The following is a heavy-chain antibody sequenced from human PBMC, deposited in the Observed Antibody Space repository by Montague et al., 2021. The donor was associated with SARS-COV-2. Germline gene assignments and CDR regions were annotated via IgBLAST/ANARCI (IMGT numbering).Heavy chain of an antibody. CDR1: GGSVNSTNW. D-gene: IGHD5-12*01. Sequence: SETLSLTCTVSGGSVNSTNWWSWVRQLPGKGLEWIAEVYRTGGTMFNPSFRSRVTLSIDRSKNLFSLNLNSVTVADTAVYYCARTGAYDHFDYWGPGTLVIVSS. CDR2: VYRTGGT. V-gene: IGHV4-4*02. CDR3: ARTGAYDHFDY. J-gene: IGHJ4*02.